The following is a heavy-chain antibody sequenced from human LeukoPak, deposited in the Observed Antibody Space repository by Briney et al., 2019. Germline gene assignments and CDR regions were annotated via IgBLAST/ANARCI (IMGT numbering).Heavy chain of an antibody. CDR2: IYYSGNT. CDR1: GGSISSYY. J-gene: IGHJ2*01. D-gene: IGHD3-22*01. V-gene: IGHV4-59*01. CDR3: ARDRDSRGLRDFDL. Sequence: PSETLSLTCTVSGGSISSYYWSWIRQPRGKGLEWIGYIYYSGNTNYNPSLKSRVSISIDTSKNQFSLQLISVTAADTAVYYCARDRDSRGLRDFDLWGRGTLVTVSA.